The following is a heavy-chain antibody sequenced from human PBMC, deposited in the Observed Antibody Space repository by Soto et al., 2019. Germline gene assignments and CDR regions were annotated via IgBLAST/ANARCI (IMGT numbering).Heavy chain of an antibody. J-gene: IGHJ4*02. CDR3: AKDQYSGSPGKPDY. CDR1: GVPFSNYA. Sequence: WGSPRHPRRAAGVPFSNYAISWVRQAPGKGLEWVSTISGSGGTTYYADSVKGRFTISRDNSKNTLYVQMNSLRAEDTAVYYCAKDQYSGSPGKPDYWGQGILVTVSS. V-gene: IGHV3-23*01. D-gene: IGHD1-26*01. CDR2: ISGSGGTT.